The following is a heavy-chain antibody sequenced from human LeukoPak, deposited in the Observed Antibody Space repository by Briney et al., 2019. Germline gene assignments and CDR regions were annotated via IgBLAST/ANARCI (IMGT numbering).Heavy chain of an antibody. CDR2: INPSGSRT. D-gene: IGHD2-8*01. J-gene: IGHJ4*02. V-gene: IGHV1-46*01. Sequence: ASVKVSCKASGYTFTSYYVHWVRQAPGQGHEWMGIINPSGSRTSYAQKFQGRITMTSDTSTTTVYMQMRSLRSDDTAVYYCARDRGKREDAIPPWSVPDYWGQGSLVTVSS. CDR3: ARDRGKREDAIPPWSVPDY. CDR1: GYTFTSYY.